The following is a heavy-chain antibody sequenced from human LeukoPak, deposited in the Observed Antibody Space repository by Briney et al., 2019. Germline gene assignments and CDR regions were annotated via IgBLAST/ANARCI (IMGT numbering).Heavy chain of an antibody. J-gene: IGHJ4*02. CDR3: ARGGSYFGY. CDR1: GVSISSYY. Sequence: KPSETLSLTCTVSGVSISSYYWSWIRQPPGKGLEWIGYIYYSGSTNYNPSLKSRVTISVDTSKNQFSLNLSSVTAADTAVYYCARGGSYFGYWGQGTLVTVSS. D-gene: IGHD1-26*01. CDR2: IYYSGST. V-gene: IGHV4-59*01.